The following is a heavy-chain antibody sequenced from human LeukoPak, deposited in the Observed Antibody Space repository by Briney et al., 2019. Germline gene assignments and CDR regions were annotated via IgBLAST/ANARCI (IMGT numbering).Heavy chain of an antibody. CDR2: ISSSSSYI. V-gene: IGHV3-21*01. CDR3: ARGSSYHTVTNDY. D-gene: IGHD4-11*01. Sequence: GGSLRLSCAASGFTFSSYSMNWVRQAPGKGLEWVSSISSSSSYIYYADSVKGRFTISRDNAKNSLYLQMNSLRAEDTAVYYCARGSSYHTVTNDYWGQGTLVTVSS. J-gene: IGHJ4*02. CDR1: GFTFSSYS.